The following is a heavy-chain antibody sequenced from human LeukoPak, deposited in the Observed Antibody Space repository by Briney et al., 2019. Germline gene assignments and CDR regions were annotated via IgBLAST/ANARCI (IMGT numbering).Heavy chain of an antibody. CDR2: IKQDGSEK. Sequence: GGSLRLSCAASGFTFSSYWMSWVRQAPGKGLEWVANIKQDGSEKYYVDSVKGRFTISRDNAKNSLYLQMNSLRAEDTAVYYCASPLNYDSSGYYDDYWGQGNLVTVSS. V-gene: IGHV3-7*01. D-gene: IGHD3-22*01. CDR1: GFTFSSYW. J-gene: IGHJ4*02. CDR3: ASPLNYDSSGYYDDY.